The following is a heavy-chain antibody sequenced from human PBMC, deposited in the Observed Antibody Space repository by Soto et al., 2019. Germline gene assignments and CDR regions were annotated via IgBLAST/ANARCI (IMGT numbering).Heavy chain of an antibody. CDR2: IYYRGST. D-gene: IGHD3-10*01. CDR1: DDSITGGGYY. J-gene: IGHJ4*02. CDR3: ARGGSGTYHV. V-gene: IGHV4-31*02. Sequence: SETLSLTCSVSDDSITGGGYYWSWIRQHPAKGLEWIGSIYYRGSTYYNPSLRSRGTISLDPSQARLSLRLTSLTAADTTTYYCARGGSGTYHVWGQGTLVTVSS.